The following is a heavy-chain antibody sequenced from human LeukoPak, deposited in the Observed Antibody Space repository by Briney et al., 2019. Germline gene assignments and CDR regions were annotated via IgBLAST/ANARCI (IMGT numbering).Heavy chain of an antibody. J-gene: IGHJ4*02. CDR2: IHYSGNT. CDR1: GGSTSSSNYY. CDR3: ARVADCGGDCSALTPPDY. V-gene: IGHV4-39*07. D-gene: IGHD2-21*02. Sequence: SETLSLTCTVSGGSTSSSNYYWGWIRQPPGKGLERIGGIHYSGNTYYNPSLKSRVTISVDTSKNQFSLKLSSVTAADTAVYYCARVADCGGDCSALTPPDYWGQGTLVTVSS.